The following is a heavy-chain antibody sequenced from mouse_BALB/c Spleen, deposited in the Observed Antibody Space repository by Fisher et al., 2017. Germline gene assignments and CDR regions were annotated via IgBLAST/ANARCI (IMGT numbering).Heavy chain of an antibody. D-gene: IGHD2-14*01. Sequence: KFKGKATLTVDKSSSTAYMQLSSPTSEDSAVYYCTRYRYDEKSAMDYWGQGTSVTVSS. CDR3: TRYRYDEKSAMDY. J-gene: IGHJ4*01. V-gene: IGHV1S36*01.